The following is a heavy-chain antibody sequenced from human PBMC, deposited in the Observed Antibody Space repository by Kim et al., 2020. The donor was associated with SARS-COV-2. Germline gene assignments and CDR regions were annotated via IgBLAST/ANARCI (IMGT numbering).Heavy chain of an antibody. CDR3: AKSTVTHYYYYYMDV. D-gene: IGHD4-17*01. V-gene: IGHV3-30*18. Sequence: GGSLRLSCAASGFTFSSYGMHWVRQAPGKGLEWVAVISYDGSNKYYADSVKGRFTISRDNSKNTLYLQMNSLRAEDTAVYYCAKSTVTHYYYYYMDVWGKGTTVTVSS. J-gene: IGHJ6*03. CDR2: ISYDGSNK. CDR1: GFTFSSYG.